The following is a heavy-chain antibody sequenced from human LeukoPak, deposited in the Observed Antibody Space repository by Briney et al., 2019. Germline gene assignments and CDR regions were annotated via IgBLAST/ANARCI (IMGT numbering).Heavy chain of an antibody. CDR2: IYYSGST. V-gene: IGHV4-39*07. Sequence: PSETLSLTCTVSGGSISSSSYYWGWIRQPPGKGLEWIGSIYYSGSTYYNPSLKSRVTISVDTSKNQFSLKLSSVTAADTAVYYCARDSSDSTFDYWGQGTLVTVSS. D-gene: IGHD3-22*01. CDR3: ARDSSDSTFDY. J-gene: IGHJ4*02. CDR1: GGSISSSSYY.